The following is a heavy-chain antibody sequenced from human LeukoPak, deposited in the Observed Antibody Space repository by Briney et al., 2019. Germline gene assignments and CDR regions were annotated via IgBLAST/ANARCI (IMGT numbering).Heavy chain of an antibody. CDR3: VRDFLGESGAGGP. V-gene: IGHV3-21*01. Sequence: GGSLRLSCGASGFIFSSYSMNWVRQAPGKGLEWVSSINPAGTSTFHADSVKGRFTISRDNTENSLYMQMDSLRDEDTAVYYCVRDFLGESGAGGPWGQGTLVTVSS. CDR2: INPAGTST. J-gene: IGHJ5*02. CDR1: GFIFSSYS. D-gene: IGHD3-10*01.